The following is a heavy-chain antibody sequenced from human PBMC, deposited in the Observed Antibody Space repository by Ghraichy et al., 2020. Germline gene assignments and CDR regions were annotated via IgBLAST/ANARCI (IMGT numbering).Heavy chain of an antibody. Sequence: ESLNISCTASGFSFSNSWMSWVRQAPEKGLEWVANINNDGKEKYYVDSLKGRFTISRDNGKNSLFLQISSLRVDDTAVYYCARDPKRGALDYWGQGTLVDVSA. CDR3: ARDPKRGALDY. J-gene: IGHJ4*02. V-gene: IGHV3-7*03. CDR2: INNDGKEK. CDR1: GFSFSNSW. D-gene: IGHD3-10*01.